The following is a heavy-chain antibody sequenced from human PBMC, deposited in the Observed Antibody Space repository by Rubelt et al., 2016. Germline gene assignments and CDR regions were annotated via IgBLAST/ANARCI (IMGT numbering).Heavy chain of an antibody. Sequence: QVQLQESGPGLVKPSQTLSLTCTVSGGSISSGGYYWSWIRQYPGKGLEWIGYIYYSGSTYYNPSLKSRITISVDTSQNQFALKRSSVTAADTAVYYCASVKQLYYFDYWGQGTLVTVSS. V-gene: IGHV4-31*03. J-gene: IGHJ4*02. CDR2: IYYSGST. D-gene: IGHD5-18*01. CDR1: GGSISSGGYY. CDR3: ASVKQLYYFDY.